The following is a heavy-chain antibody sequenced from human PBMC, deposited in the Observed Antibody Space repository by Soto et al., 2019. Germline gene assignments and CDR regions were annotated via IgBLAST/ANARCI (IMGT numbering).Heavy chain of an antibody. CDR2: ISGSGGST. CDR1: GFTFSIYA. Sequence: PGGSLRLSCAASGFTFSIYAMSWVRQAPGKGLEWVSAISGSGGSTYYADSVKGRFTISRDDSKNTLYLQMNSLRAEDTAVYYCAKELAENYYYYYYMDVWGKGTTVTVSS. V-gene: IGHV3-23*01. J-gene: IGHJ6*03. CDR3: AKELAENYYYYYYMDV. D-gene: IGHD3-3*02.